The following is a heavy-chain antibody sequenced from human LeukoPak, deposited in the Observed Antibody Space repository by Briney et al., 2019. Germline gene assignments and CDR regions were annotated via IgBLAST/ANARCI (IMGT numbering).Heavy chain of an antibody. CDR1: GFTFSSYG. J-gene: IGHJ4*02. V-gene: IGHV3-30*18. CDR2: ISYDGSNK. Sequence: RSLRLSCAASGFTFSSYGMHWVRQAPGKGLEWVAVISYDGSNKYYADSVKGRFTISRDNSKNTLYLQMNSLRAEDTAVYYCAKDTTGGLGYWGQGTLVTVSS. D-gene: IGHD4-17*01. CDR3: AKDTTGGLGY.